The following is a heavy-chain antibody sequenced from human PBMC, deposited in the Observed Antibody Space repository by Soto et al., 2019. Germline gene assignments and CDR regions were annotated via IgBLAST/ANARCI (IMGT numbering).Heavy chain of an antibody. CDR2: ISDSGTT. Sequence: EVQLLDSGGGLVQPGGSLRLSCAASGFTFRTYAMSWVRQAPGKGLEWVSTISDSGTTYYANSVKGRFTISRDNSRNTLDLQMNSLSVEDPAVYYCAKSGEGSCSRTRCLYFSVSWGQGTLVTVSS. CDR1: GFTFRTYA. CDR3: AKSGEGSCSRTRCLYFSVS. D-gene: IGHD2-2*01. V-gene: IGHV3-23*01. J-gene: IGHJ5*02.